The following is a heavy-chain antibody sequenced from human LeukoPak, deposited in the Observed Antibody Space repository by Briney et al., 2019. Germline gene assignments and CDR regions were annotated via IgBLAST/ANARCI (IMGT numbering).Heavy chain of an antibody. Sequence: SETLSLTCTVSGGSISSSSYYWGWIRQPPGKGLEWIGSIYYSGSTYYNPSLKSRVTISVDTSKNQFSLKLSSVTAADTAVYYCASQAVLDKYFQHWGQGTLVTVSS. D-gene: IGHD3-3*02. CDR2: IYYSGST. CDR1: GGSISSSSYY. V-gene: IGHV4-39*01. J-gene: IGHJ1*01. CDR3: ASQAVLDKYFQH.